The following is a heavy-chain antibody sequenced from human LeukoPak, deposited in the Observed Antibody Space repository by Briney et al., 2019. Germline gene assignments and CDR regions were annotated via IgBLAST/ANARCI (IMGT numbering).Heavy chain of an antibody. CDR3: ARDRAVAGKGPGDY. CDR1: GFTFSSYE. CDR2: ISSSGSTI. Sequence: GGSLRLSCAASGFTFSSYEMNWVRQAPGKGLEWVSYISSSGSTIYYADSVKGRFTISRDNAKNSLNLQMNSLRAEDTAVYYCARDRAVAGKGPGDYWGQGTLVTVSS. V-gene: IGHV3-48*03. J-gene: IGHJ4*02. D-gene: IGHD6-19*01.